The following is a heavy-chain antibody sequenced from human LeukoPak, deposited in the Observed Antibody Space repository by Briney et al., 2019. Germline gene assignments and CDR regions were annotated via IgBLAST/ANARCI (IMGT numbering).Heavy chain of an antibody. CDR2: ISFDGSNK. V-gene: IGHV3-30-3*01. Sequence: HPGGSLRLSCAASGFTFSNYAIHWVRQAPGKGLEWVAVISFDGSNKVYADSVKGRFTISRDNAKNTLYLQMSSLRVEDTAVYYCTSHGLAARQFDYWGQGTLVTVSS. CDR1: GFTFSNYA. D-gene: IGHD3/OR15-3a*01. CDR3: TSHGLAARQFDY. J-gene: IGHJ4*02.